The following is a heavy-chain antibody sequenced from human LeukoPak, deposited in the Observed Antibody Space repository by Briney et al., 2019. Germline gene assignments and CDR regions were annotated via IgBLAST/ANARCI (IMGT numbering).Heavy chain of an antibody. V-gene: IGHV3-7*03. J-gene: IGHJ5*02. Sequence: GGSLRLSCAASGFTFSGRWMSWLRQAPGKGLEWVANINQDGTDKYYVDSVKGRFTISRDNVKNSLYLQMNSLRAEDTAVYYCAREIVGTHKSRFDPWGQGTLVTVSS. CDR2: INQDGTDK. D-gene: IGHD1-26*01. CDR3: AREIVGTHKSRFDP. CDR1: GFTFSGRW.